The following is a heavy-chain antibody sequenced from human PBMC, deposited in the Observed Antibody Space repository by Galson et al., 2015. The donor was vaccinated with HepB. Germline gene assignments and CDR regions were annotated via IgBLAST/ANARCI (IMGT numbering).Heavy chain of an antibody. CDR2: MNPNSGNT. J-gene: IGHJ5*02. V-gene: IGHV1-8*01. CDR1: GYTFTSYD. D-gene: IGHD3-3*01. Sequence: SVKVSCKASGYTFTSYDINWVRQATGQGLEWMGWMNPNSGNTGYAQKFQGRVTMTRNTSISTAYMELSSLRSEDTAVYYCARGPPRLYDFWSGYLFVNWFDPWGQGTLVTVSS. CDR3: ARGPPRLYDFWSGYLFVNWFDP.